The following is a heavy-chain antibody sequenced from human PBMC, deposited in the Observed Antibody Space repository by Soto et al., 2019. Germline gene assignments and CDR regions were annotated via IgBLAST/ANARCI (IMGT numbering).Heavy chain of an antibody. CDR2: INGGGTSI. D-gene: IGHD4-17*01. J-gene: IGHJ4*02. Sequence: EVQLVEAGGGLVQPGGSLRLSCAASGFTVTNYEMSWVRQAPGKGLEWVSYINGGGTSIKYADSVKGRFTMSRDNARNSLYLQMNSLRDEDTAVYYCARENYGDAFDFWGQGNLVTVSS. CDR1: GFTVTNYE. V-gene: IGHV3-48*03. CDR3: ARENYGDAFDF.